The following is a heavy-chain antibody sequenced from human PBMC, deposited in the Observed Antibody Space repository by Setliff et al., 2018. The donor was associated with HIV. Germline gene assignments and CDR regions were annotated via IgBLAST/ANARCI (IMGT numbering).Heavy chain of an antibody. J-gene: IGHJ3*02. D-gene: IGHD2-2*01. CDR2: ISAYNGNT. CDR3: ARDRGVYCRSTNCYSPVDAFDI. Sequence: ASVKVSCKASGYTLTSYGISWVRQAPGQGLEWMGWISAYNGNTNHAQKVQGRVTMTTDTSTSTAYMELRSLRSDDTAVYYCARDRGVYCRSTNCYSPVDAFDIWGQVTMVTVSS. V-gene: IGHV1-18*01. CDR1: GYTLTSYG.